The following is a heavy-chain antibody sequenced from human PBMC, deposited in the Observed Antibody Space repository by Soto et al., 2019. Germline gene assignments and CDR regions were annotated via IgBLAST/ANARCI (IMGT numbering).Heavy chain of an antibody. CDR3: ATRGADCSSTSCPEQMLNWFDP. CDR1: GGSFSGYY. Sequence: SETLSLTCAVYGGSFSGYYWSWIRQPPEKGLEWIGEINHSGSTNYNPSIKSRDTISVDTSKNQFSLKLNSVTAADTAVYYCATRGADCSSTSCPEQMLNWFDPWGQGTLVTVSS. V-gene: IGHV4-34*01. J-gene: IGHJ5*02. D-gene: IGHD2-2*01. CDR2: INHSGST.